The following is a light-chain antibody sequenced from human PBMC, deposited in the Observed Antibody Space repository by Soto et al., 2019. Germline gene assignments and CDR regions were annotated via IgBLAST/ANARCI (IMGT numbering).Light chain of an antibody. CDR1: QSVCSN. CDR3: QQRSNWPRIFT. CDR2: DAS. Sequence: EIVLTQSPATLSSSPGERATPSCRASQSVCSNLAWYQQKPGQAPRHLIYDASNRATGIPARFSGSGSGTDFTLTISSLEPEDFAVYYCQQRSNWPRIFTFGPGTKVDIK. J-gene: IGKJ3*01. V-gene: IGKV3-11*01.